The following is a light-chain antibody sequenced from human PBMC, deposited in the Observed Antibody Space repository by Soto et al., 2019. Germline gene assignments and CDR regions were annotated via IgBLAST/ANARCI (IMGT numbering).Light chain of an antibody. Sequence: IVMTQSPATLSVSPGERATLSCRASQSVFSSLAWYQQKPGQAPRLLIYGAATRATGVPARFSGSGSGTEFTLTISSLQSEDFAIYYCQHYGGSFIFGPGTKVDFK. CDR3: QHYGGSFI. CDR2: GAA. J-gene: IGKJ3*01. V-gene: IGKV3-15*01. CDR1: QSVFSS.